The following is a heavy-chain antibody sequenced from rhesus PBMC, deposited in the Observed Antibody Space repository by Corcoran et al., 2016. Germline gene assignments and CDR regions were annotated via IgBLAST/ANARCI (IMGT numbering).Heavy chain of an antibody. CDR3: ARHVGIQWVQFHFDY. CDR1: GASICGGYA. D-gene: IGHD5-42*01. J-gene: IGHJ4*01. Sequence: QVQLQESGPGLVKPSEPLSLTCAVPGASICGGYAWSRIRQPPRKGLQWIGSTFGNTGSTNYNPSLKNRVTFSKDTSKNQFSLKLSSVTAADTAVYYCARHVGIQWVQFHFDYWGQGVLVTVSS. CDR2: TFGNTGST. V-gene: IGHV4-76*01.